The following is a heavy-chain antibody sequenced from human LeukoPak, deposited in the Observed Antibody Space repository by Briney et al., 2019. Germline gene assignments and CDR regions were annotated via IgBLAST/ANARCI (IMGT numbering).Heavy chain of an antibody. J-gene: IGHJ4*02. Sequence: GGSLRLSCAASGYTFGPYSVNWVRQAPGKGLEWISYISADSSTTHYADSVKGRFTISRDNAKNSLYLQMNSLRDEDTAVYYCARDPYSSGWFDFWGQGTLVTVSS. D-gene: IGHD6-19*01. CDR1: GYTFGPYS. CDR2: ISADSSTT. CDR3: ARDPYSSGWFDF. V-gene: IGHV3-48*02.